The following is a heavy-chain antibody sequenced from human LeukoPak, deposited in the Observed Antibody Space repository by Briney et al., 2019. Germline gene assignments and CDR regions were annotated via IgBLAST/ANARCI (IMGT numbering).Heavy chain of an antibody. Sequence: GGSLRLSCAASGFTFSTYGMMWVHQAPGKGLEWVSSIAPTSSFTYYADSVRGRFTISRDNAKNSLFLLLHTLRAEDTAIYYCATGVDNWGQGTLVTVSS. CDR1: GFTFSTYG. J-gene: IGHJ4*02. D-gene: IGHD3-10*01. V-gene: IGHV3-21*01. CDR3: ATGVDN. CDR2: IAPTSSFT.